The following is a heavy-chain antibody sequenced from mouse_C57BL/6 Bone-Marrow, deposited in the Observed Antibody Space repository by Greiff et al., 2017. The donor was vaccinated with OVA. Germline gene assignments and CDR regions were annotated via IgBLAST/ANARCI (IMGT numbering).Heavy chain of an antibody. CDR2: ISSGSSTI. J-gene: IGHJ3*01. Sequence: DVLLVESGGGLVKPGGSLKLSCAASGFTFSDYGMHWVRQAPEKGLEWVAYISSGSSTIYYADTVKGRFTISRDNAKNTLFLQMTSLRSEDTAMYYCARGAFYYDYWFAYWGQGTLVTVSA. CDR3: ARGAFYYDYWFAY. V-gene: IGHV5-17*01. D-gene: IGHD2-4*01. CDR1: GFTFSDYG.